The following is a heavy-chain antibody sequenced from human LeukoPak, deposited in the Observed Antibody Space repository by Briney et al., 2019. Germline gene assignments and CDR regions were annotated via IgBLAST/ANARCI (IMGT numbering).Heavy chain of an antibody. CDR2: INPNSGAA. Sequence: ASVKVSCKASGYTFTGYYMHWVRQAPGQGPEWMGWINPNSGAANYAQNFQGRVTMTRDTSISTAYMGLSSLRSDDTAVYYCASRTNYYDSSGNYHGGFFFDYWGQGTLVTVSS. J-gene: IGHJ4*02. D-gene: IGHD3-22*01. CDR3: ASRTNYYDSSGNYHGGFFFDY. V-gene: IGHV1-2*02. CDR1: GYTFTGYY.